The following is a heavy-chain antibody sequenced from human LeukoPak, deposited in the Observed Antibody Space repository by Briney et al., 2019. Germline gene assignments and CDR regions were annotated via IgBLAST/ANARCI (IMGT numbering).Heavy chain of an antibody. D-gene: IGHD3-22*01. J-gene: IGHJ4*02. CDR3: AGGNFYDSRGHPYHFHF. Sequence: SPTLSLTCTVSGVSISSYYWSWIRQPPGKGLEWIGYIYYSENTNYNSSLKSRATISEDTSKNQFSLKLTSVTAADTAVYYCAGGNFYDSRGHPYHFHFWGQGTLVSVSS. V-gene: IGHV4-59*01. CDR2: IYYSENT. CDR1: GVSISSYY.